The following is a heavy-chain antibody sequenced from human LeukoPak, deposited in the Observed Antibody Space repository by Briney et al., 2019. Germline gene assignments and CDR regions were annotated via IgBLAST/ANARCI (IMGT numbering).Heavy chain of an antibody. D-gene: IGHD6-19*01. V-gene: IGHV4-4*02. CDR2: IYHSGST. CDR1: GGSISSSNW. CDR3: AREKIAVAGVDY. Sequence: SETLSLTCAVSGGSISSSNWWSWVRQPPGKGLEWIGEIYHSGSTNYNPSLKSRVTISVDTSKNQFSLKLSSVTAADTAVYYCAREKIAVAGVDYWGQGTLVTVSS. J-gene: IGHJ4*02.